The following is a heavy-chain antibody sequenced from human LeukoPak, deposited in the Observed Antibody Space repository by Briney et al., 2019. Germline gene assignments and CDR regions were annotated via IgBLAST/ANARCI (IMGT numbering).Heavy chain of an antibody. CDR2: IHTGGNT. CDR1: GFTVSNNY. CDR3: SRIPAVHLVLHGGY. V-gene: IGHV3-53*01. Sequence: GGSLRLSCAASGFTVSNNYMSWVRQAPGKGLEWVSVIHTGGNTYYEEAVKGRFTISRDNSKNTLYLQMNILRLGDTAIYYRSRIPAVHLVLHGGYWGKGPLLPVSS. J-gene: IGHJ1*01. D-gene: IGHD2-21*01.